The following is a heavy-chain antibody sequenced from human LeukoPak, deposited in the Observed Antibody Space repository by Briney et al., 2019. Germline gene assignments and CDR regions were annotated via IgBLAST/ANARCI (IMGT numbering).Heavy chain of an antibody. V-gene: IGHV3-21*01. J-gene: IGHJ4*02. CDR2: ISSSSSYI. Sequence: GGSLRLSCAASGFTFSSYSMNWVRQAPGKGLEWVSSISSSSSYIYYADSVKGRFTVSRDNAKNSLYLQMNSLRAEDTAVYYCAREGVEQLWFHWGQGTLVTVSS. D-gene: IGHD5-18*01. CDR1: GFTFSSYS. CDR3: AREGVEQLWFH.